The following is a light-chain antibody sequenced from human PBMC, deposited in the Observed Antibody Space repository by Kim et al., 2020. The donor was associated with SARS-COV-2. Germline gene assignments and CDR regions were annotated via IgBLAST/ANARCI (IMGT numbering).Light chain of an antibody. CDR2: RDS. CDR3: QVWDRSVV. J-gene: IGLJ2*01. CDR1: RNASKD. Sequence: ALVQPANSTLGVNRNASKDVHWYHQKPGESPVLVIYRDSYRPSGIPERFSGSNSGNTATLTISRVQAGDEADYYCQVWDRSVVFGGGTQLTVL. V-gene: IGLV3-9*01.